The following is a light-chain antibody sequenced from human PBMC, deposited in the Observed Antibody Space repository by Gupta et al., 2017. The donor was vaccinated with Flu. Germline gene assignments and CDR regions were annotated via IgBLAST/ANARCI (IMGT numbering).Light chain of an antibody. CDR2: AAS. Sequence: DIQMTQSPSSLSASVGDRVTITCRASQNISSYLNWYQQKPGKAPKLLIYAASSLQSGVPSRFSGSGSGTDFTLTISSLQPEDFATYYCQQSYSTPLTFGGGPRWRSN. J-gene: IGKJ4*01. CDR3: QQSYSTPLT. CDR1: QNISSY. V-gene: IGKV1-39*01.